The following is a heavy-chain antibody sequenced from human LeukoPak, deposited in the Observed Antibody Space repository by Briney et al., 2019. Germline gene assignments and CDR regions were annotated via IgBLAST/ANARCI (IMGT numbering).Heavy chain of an antibody. CDR2: IYFSGST. V-gene: IGHV4-31*03. Sequence: SQTLSLTCTVSGGSISSGGYYWNWIRQHPGKGLEWIGYIYFSGSTYYNPSLKSRVTISVDTSKNQFSLKLSSVTAADTAVYYCASGPGSGSPEGWGQGTLVTVSS. D-gene: IGHD3-10*01. CDR1: GGSISSGGYY. CDR3: ASGPGSGSPEG. J-gene: IGHJ4*02.